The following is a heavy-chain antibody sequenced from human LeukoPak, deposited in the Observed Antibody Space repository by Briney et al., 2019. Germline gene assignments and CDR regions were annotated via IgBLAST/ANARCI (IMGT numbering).Heavy chain of an antibody. J-gene: IGHJ4*02. CDR3: ANHLACGSTSCPSFDD. CDR1: GFTFNTYS. CDR2: ISDRGSYI. Sequence: GGSLRLSCTASGFTFNTYSMNWVRQAPGKGLEWVASISDRGSYIYYTDSVKGRFTITRDNAKNSLYLQMISLRADDTAVYYYANHLACGSTSCPSFDDWGQGTLVTVSS. D-gene: IGHD2-2*01. V-gene: IGHV3-21*01.